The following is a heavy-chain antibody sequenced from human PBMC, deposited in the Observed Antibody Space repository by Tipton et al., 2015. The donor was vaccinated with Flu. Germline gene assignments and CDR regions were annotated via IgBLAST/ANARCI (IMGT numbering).Heavy chain of an antibody. Sequence: SLRLSCAASGFTFSSYWMSWVRQAPGKGREWVANIKQDGSEEYYVDSVKGRFTISRDNARNSLYLQMNSLRAEDTAVYYCGTGRWDSWGQGTLVTVSS. D-gene: IGHD1-1*01. J-gene: IGHJ5*01. CDR1: GFTFSSYW. CDR2: IKQDGSEE. CDR3: GTGRWDS. V-gene: IGHV3-7*01.